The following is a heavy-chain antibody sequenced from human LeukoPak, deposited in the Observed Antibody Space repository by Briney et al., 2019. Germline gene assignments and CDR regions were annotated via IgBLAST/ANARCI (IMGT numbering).Heavy chain of an antibody. Sequence: ASVKVSCKASGGTFSSYAISWVRQAPGQGLEWMAWISTYNGNTNYALKVQGRATMTTDTSTSTAYMELRSPRSDDTAVYYCARVLRYDFWSAYYFDYWGQGTLVTVSS. CDR3: ARVLRYDFWSAYYFDY. J-gene: IGHJ4*02. CDR1: GGTFSSYA. CDR2: ISTYNGNT. V-gene: IGHV1-18*01. D-gene: IGHD3-3*01.